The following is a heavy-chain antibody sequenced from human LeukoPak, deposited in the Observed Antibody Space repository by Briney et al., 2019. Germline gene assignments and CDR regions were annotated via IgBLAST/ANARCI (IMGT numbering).Heavy chain of an antibody. CDR2: IYYSGST. D-gene: IGHD3-3*01. Sequence: SETLSLTCTVSGGSISSYYWSWIRQPPGKGLEWIGYIYYSGSTNYNPSLKSRVTISVDTSKNQFSLKLCSVTAADTAVYYCARSTSHLVLRGWFDPWGQGTLVTVSS. V-gene: IGHV4-59*01. J-gene: IGHJ5*02. CDR1: GGSISSYY. CDR3: ARSTSHLVLRGWFDP.